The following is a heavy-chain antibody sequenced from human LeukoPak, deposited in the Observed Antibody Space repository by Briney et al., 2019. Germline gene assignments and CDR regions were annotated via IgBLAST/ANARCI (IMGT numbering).Heavy chain of an antibody. CDR3: ARDGSYYEIDY. V-gene: IGHV3-74*01. D-gene: IGHD1-26*01. J-gene: IGHJ4*02. CDR2: VNFDESST. CDR1: GFTFSSYW. Sequence: GGSLRLSCAASGFTFSSYWMHWVRQAPGKGLVWVARVNFDESSTSYADSVKGRFTISRDNAKNTLYLQMNSLRAEDTAVYYCARDGSYYEIDYWGQGTLVTVSS.